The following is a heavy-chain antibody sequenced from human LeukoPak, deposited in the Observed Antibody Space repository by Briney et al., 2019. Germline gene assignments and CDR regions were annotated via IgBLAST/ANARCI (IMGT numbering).Heavy chain of an antibody. J-gene: IGHJ6*02. CDR1: GVSFSGYY. V-gene: IGHV4-34*01. D-gene: IGHD2-15*01. Sequence: SETLSLTCAVYGVSFSGYYWSWIRQPPGKGLEWIGEINHSGSTNYNPSLKSRVTISVDTSKNQFSLKLSSVTAADTAVYYCARGRRGDVVVVAATPLQDYYYYGMDVWGQGTTVTVSS. CDR2: INHSGST. CDR3: ARGRRGDVVVVAATPLQDYYYYGMDV.